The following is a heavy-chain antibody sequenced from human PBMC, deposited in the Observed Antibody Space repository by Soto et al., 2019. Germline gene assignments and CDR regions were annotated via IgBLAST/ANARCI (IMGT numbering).Heavy chain of an antibody. V-gene: IGHV1-18*01. CDR3: ARDLEVVDWKNAFEI. Sequence: ASVKVSCKASGYTFTSYGISWVRQAPGQGLEWMGWISAYNGNTNYAQKLQGRVTMTTDTSTSTAYMELRSLRSDDTAVYYCARDLEVVDWKNAFEIWGQGTMVTVSS. D-gene: IGHD1-1*01. J-gene: IGHJ3*02. CDR1: GYTFTSYG. CDR2: ISAYNGNT.